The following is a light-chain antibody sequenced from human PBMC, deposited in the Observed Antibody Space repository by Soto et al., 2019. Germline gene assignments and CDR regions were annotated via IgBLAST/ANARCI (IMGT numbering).Light chain of an antibody. CDR3: SSYTTTSVLV. CDR1: SSDVGGYDY. V-gene: IGLV2-14*01. J-gene: IGLJ2*01. Sequence: QSVLTQPASVSGSPGQSITISCTGTSSDVGGYDYVSWYQHHPGKVPKLIIYEVSKRPSGVSHRFSGSKSGNTASLTISGLQTEDEADYYCSSYTTTSVLVFGGGTKLTVL. CDR2: EVS.